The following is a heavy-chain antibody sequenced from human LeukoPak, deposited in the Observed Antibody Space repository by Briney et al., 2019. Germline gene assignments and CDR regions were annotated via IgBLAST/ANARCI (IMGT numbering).Heavy chain of an antibody. Sequence: ASVKVSCKSSGYTFTSYYMHWVRQAPGQGLEWMGIINPSGGSTSYAQKFQGRVTMTRDTSTSTVYMELSSLRSEDTAVYYCARGSHTARSYYYYYMDVWGKGTTVAVSS. CDR1: GYTFTSYY. J-gene: IGHJ6*03. CDR2: INPSGGST. D-gene: IGHD5-18*01. V-gene: IGHV1-46*01. CDR3: ARGSHTARSYYYYYMDV.